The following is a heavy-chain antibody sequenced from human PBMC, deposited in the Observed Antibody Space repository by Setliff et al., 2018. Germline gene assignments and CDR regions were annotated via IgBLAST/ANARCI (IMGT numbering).Heavy chain of an antibody. CDR1: GFIFRSYE. D-gene: IGHD5-18*01. J-gene: IGHJ4*02. CDR2: INSGGSKR. CDR3: ARSINGYQQSYDF. V-gene: IGHV3-48*03. Sequence: PGGSLRLSCAASGFIFRSYEMNWVRQTPGKGLEWVSYINSGGSKRYYADSVEGRFTISRDNGKNSLFLQMNSVRVDDTAVYYCARSINGYQQSYDFWGQGALVTVSS.